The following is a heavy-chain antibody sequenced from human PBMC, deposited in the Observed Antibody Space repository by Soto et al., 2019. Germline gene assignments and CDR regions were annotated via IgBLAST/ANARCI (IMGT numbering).Heavy chain of an antibody. D-gene: IGHD2-15*01. CDR2: INHSGST. CDR3: ARGISGSLDY. CDR1: GGSFSGYY. Sequence: QVQLQQWGAGLLKSSETLSLTCAVYGGSFSGYYWSWIRQPPGKGLEWIGEINHSGSTNYNPSLKSRVTISVDTSKNQFSLKLSSVTAADTAVYYSARGISGSLDYWGQGTLVTVSS. J-gene: IGHJ4*02. V-gene: IGHV4-34*01.